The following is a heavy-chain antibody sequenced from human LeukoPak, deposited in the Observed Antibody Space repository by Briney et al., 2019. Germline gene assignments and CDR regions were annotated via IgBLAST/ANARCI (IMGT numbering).Heavy chain of an antibody. Sequence: ASVKVSCKASGYTFTSYGISWVRQPPGQGLEWMGWINTYNGNTVFAQTFEGRVTMTTDTSRSTAFMELRSLRSDDTAVYYCARLNWDWRAFDIWGQGTMVIVSS. CDR1: GYTFTSYG. CDR2: INTYNGNT. V-gene: IGHV1-18*01. J-gene: IGHJ3*02. CDR3: ARLNWDWRAFDI. D-gene: IGHD3/OR15-3a*01.